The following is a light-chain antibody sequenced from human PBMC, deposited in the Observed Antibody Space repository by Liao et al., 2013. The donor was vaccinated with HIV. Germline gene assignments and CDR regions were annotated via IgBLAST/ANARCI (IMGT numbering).Light chain of an antibody. J-gene: IGLJ1*01. V-gene: IGLV3-1*01. CDR3: QVWDSTSDRYV. Sequence: SYDLAQPPSVSVSPGQTATISCSGQNLGDKHASWYQQKPGQSPVLVIYQDVKRPSGIPERFSGSNSGNTATLSISRVEAGDEADYYCQVWDSTSDRYVFGTGTRVTVL. CDR1: NLGDKH. CDR2: QDV.